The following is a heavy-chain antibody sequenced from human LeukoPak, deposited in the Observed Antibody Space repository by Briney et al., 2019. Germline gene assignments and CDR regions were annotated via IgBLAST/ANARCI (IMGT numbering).Heavy chain of an antibody. CDR3: ARDDQIAVRSKGYFDY. D-gene: IGHD6-19*01. CDR1: GFTFSSYW. CDR2: IKQDGSEK. V-gene: IGHV3-7*01. J-gene: IGHJ4*02. Sequence: GGSLRLSCAASGFTFSSYWMSWVRQAPGKGLEWVANIKQDGSEKYYVDSVKGRFTISRDNAKNSLYLQMNSLRAEDTAVYYCARDDQIAVRSKGYFDYWGQGTLVTVSS.